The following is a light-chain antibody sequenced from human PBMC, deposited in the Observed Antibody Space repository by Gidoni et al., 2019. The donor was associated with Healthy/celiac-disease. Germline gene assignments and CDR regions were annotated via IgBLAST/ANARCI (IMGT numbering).Light chain of an antibody. Sequence: DIQMTQSPSSLSASVGDRVTITCRASQSISSYLNWYQQKPGKAPKLLIYAASSLQSGVPSRFSGSGSRTDFTLTISSLQPEDFATYCCRQSYSTPLTFGPGTRVDIK. CDR2: AAS. CDR3: RQSYSTPLT. V-gene: IGKV1-39*01. CDR1: QSISSY. J-gene: IGKJ3*01.